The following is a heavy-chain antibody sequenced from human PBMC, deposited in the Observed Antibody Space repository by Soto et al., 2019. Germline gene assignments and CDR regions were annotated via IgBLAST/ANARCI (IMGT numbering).Heavy chain of an antibody. CDR2: ITSSGTTI. CDR3: ARDGYSTSSDWPWFDP. J-gene: IGHJ5*02. Sequence: EAQLVESGGGLVQPGGSLRLSCAASGFTFSVYTMHWVRQSPGKGLELMSSITSSGTTISYADSVKGRFTISRDNAMSSLFLHMDTLRDEDTAVYYCARDGYSTSSDWPWFDPWGQGTLVTVSS. D-gene: IGHD6-6*01. CDR1: GFTFSVYT. V-gene: IGHV3-48*02.